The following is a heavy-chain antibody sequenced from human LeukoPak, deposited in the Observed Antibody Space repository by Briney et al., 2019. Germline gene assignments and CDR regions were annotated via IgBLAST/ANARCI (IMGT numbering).Heavy chain of an antibody. CDR2: ISGSGGST. J-gene: IGHJ5*02. CDR1: GFTFSSYA. V-gene: IGHV3-23*01. CDR3: AKDGEYCSGGSCYPNQFDP. D-gene: IGHD2-15*01. Sequence: GGSLRLSCAASGFTFSSYAMSWVRQAPGKGLEWVSAISGSGGSTYYADSVKGRFTISRDNSKNTLYLQMNSLRAEDTAVYYCAKDGEYCSGGSCYPNQFDPWGQGTLVTVSS.